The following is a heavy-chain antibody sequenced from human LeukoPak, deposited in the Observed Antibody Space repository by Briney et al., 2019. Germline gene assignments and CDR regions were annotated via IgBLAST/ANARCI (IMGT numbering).Heavy chain of an antibody. V-gene: IGHV3-23*01. D-gene: IGHD3-9*01. CDR1: GFTFSSYA. CDR2: ISGSGGST. J-gene: IGHJ6*03. Sequence: GGSLRLSCAASGFTFSSYAMSWVRQAPGKGLEWVSAISGSGGSTYYADSVKGRFTISRDNSKNTLYLQMNSLRAGDTAVYYCAKDGPVLRYFDWLSHYYYYYMDVWGKGTTVTVSS. CDR3: AKDGPVLRYFDWLSHYYYYYMDV.